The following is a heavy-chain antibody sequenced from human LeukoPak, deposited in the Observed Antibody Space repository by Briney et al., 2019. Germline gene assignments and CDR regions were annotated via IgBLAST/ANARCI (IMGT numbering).Heavy chain of an antibody. D-gene: IGHD2-2*02. CDR1: GGSISSGGYY. V-gene: IGHV4-30-2*01. CDR2: IYHSGST. J-gene: IGHJ6*03. Sequence: SETLSLTCTVSGGSISSGGYYWSWIRQPPGKGLEWIGYIYHSGSTYYNPSLKSRVTISVDRSKNQFSLKLSSVTAADTAVYYCARADYYTPLYYYYYMDVWGKGTTVTVSS. CDR3: ARADYYTPLYYYYYMDV.